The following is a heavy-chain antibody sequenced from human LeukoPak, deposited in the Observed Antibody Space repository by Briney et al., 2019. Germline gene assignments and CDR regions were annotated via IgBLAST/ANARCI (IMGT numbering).Heavy chain of an antibody. J-gene: IGHJ4*02. D-gene: IGHD2-15*01. CDR3: ARDSVSRGGEYYFDY. Sequence: PGGSLRLSCVASGFTFSTYTMNWVRQAPGKGLEWVSSISSSSSYIYYADSVKGRFTISRDNAKSSLYLQIHSLRDEDMAVYYCARDSVSRGGEYYFDYWGQGTLVTVSS. V-gene: IGHV3-21*01. CDR1: GFTFSTYT. CDR2: ISSSSSYI.